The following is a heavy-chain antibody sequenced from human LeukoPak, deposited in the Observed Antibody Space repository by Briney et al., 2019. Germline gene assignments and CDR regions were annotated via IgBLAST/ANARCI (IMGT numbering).Heavy chain of an antibody. CDR3: TKDAAYSSSWFGYFDY. CDR2: ITWDGDVT. Sequence: GGSLRLSCAASGFTFHDHPMHWVRQGPGKRLEWVALITWDGDVTHYADSVKGRFTISRDNGKNSLFLQMNSVTTEDTALYYCTKDAAYSSSWFGYFDYWGQGTLVTVSS. J-gene: IGHJ4*02. V-gene: IGHV3-43*01. CDR1: GFTFHDHP. D-gene: IGHD6-13*01.